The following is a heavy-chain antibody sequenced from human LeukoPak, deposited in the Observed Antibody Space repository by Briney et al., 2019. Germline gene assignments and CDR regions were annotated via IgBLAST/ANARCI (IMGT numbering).Heavy chain of an antibody. CDR1: GYTFTSYY. CDR2: INPSGGST. V-gene: IGHV1-46*01. J-gene: IGHJ6*03. CDR3: ARDGRYYYYYMDV. D-gene: IGHD2-15*01. Sequence: GASVKVSCKASGYTFTSYYMHWVRQAPGQGLEWMGIINPSGGSTSYAQKFQGRVTMTRDTSISTAYMELSRLRSDDTAVYYCARDGRYYYYYMDVWGKGTTVTVSS.